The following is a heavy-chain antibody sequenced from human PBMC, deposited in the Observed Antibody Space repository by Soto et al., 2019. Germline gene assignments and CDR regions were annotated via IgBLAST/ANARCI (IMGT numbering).Heavy chain of an antibody. CDR1: GGSVSSGSYS. J-gene: IGHJ6*02. V-gene: IGHV4-61*01. CDR2: IYYSGST. D-gene: IGHD3-10*01. CDR3: ARDLRAKLLWFGESVYYYYGMDV. Sequence: SETLSLTFTVSGGSVSSGSYSWSWIRQPPGKGLEWIGHIYYSGSTNYNPSLKSRVTISVDTSKNQFSLKLSSVTAADTAVYYCARDLRAKLLWFGESVYYYYGMDVWGQGTTVT.